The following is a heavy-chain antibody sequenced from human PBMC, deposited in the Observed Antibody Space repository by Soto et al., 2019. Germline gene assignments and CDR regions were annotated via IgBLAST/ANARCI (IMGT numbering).Heavy chain of an antibody. Sequence: SETLSLTCAVYGGSFSGYYWSWIRQPPGKGLEWIGEINHSGSTNYNPSLKSRVTISVDTSKNQFSLKLSSVTAADTAVYYCARRGYDFWSGRYYYMDVWGKGTTVTLSS. CDR1: GGSFSGYY. D-gene: IGHD3-3*01. CDR3: ARRGYDFWSGRYYYMDV. V-gene: IGHV4-34*01. CDR2: INHSGST. J-gene: IGHJ6*03.